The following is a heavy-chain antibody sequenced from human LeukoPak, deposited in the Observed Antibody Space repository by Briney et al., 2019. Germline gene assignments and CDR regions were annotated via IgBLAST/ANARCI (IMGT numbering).Heavy chain of an antibody. D-gene: IGHD3-3*01. CDR3: ARQKSTYYDLWSGHFYGMDV. CDR2: IYYSGST. Sequence: PSETLSLTCTVSGRSIGSYYWSWIRQPPGKGLEWIGYIYYSGSTNYNPSLKSRVTISVDTSKNQFSLKLSSVTAADTAVYYCARQKSTYYDLWSGHFYGMDVWGQGTTVTVSS. J-gene: IGHJ6*02. V-gene: IGHV4-59*01. CDR1: GRSIGSYY.